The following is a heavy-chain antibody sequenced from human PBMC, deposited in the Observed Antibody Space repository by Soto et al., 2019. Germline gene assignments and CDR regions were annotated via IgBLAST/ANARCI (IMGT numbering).Heavy chain of an antibody. J-gene: IGHJ4*01. V-gene: IGHV1-69*13. CDR1: GGTFSSNA. CDR2: ILPIFNTA. Sequence: GASVKVSCKASGGTFSSNAISWVRQAPGQGPEWMGGILPIFNTANYAQNFQGRVPITADESTSTSYMELTSLKSEDTAIYYCAAGGRGYSSSSPRFYFEYWGHGTLVTVSS. D-gene: IGHD5-18*01. CDR3: AAGGRGYSSSSPRFYFEY.